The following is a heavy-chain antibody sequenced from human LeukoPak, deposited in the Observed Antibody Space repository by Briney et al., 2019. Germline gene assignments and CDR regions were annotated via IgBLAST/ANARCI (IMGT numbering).Heavy chain of an antibody. J-gene: IGHJ4*02. CDR1: GYTFTSYF. Sequence: ASVKVSCKASGYTFTSYFMHWMRQAPGQGPEWMGIINPSGGNTNYPQKFQGRVTMTRDTSTSTVYMELSSLRSGDTAVYYCARFAVHRRLAVAGQFGLDYWGQGTLVTVSS. CDR2: INPSGGNT. CDR3: ARFAVHRRLAVAGQFGLDY. V-gene: IGHV1-46*01. D-gene: IGHD6-19*01.